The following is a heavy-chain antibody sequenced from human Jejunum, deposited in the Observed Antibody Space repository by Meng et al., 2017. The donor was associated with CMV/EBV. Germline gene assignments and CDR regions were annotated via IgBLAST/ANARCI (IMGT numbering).Heavy chain of an antibody. CDR2: INGDGSTT. Sequence: SGFPFRNYWMHWVRQAPGKGLVWVSRINGDGSTTAYADSVKGRFTISRDNAKNTLYLQINSLRLEDTAVYYCAKGGMYSSGSTDYWGQGTLVTVSS. CDR3: AKGGMYSSGSTDY. V-gene: IGHV3-74*03. CDR1: GFPFRNYW. J-gene: IGHJ4*02. D-gene: IGHD6-19*01.